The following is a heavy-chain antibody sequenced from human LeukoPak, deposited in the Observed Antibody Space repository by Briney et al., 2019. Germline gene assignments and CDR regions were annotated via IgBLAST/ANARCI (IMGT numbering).Heavy chain of an antibody. V-gene: IGHV3-13*04. J-gene: IGHJ3*02. D-gene: IGHD2-8*01. CDR1: GFTFSSYD. CDR3: ARDLYLGAFDI. CDR2: IGTAGDT. Sequence: GGSLRLSCAASGFTFSSYDMHWVRHATGKGLEWVSAIGTAGDTYYPGSVKGRFTISRENAKNSLYLQMNSLRAGDTAVYYCARDLYLGAFDIWGQGTMVTVSS.